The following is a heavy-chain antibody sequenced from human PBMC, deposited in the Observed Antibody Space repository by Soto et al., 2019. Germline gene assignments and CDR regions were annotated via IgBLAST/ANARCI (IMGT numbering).Heavy chain of an antibody. D-gene: IGHD3-16*01. CDR3: ATDSGGPPLNRFDS. Sequence: SLSLTCAVSGVSLREFGHFWTWIRQRPGRGLEWIGYSTYTWVTYYSPSLQSRISISVDTSKNQFSLTLNSVTAADTAVYYSATDSGGPPLNRFDSWGHGTPVTVSS. CDR1: GVSLREFGHF. J-gene: IGHJ5*01. CDR2: STYTWVT. V-gene: IGHV4-31*02.